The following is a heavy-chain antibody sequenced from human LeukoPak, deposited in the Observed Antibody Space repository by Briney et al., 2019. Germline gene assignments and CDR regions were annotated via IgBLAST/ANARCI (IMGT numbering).Heavy chain of an antibody. CDR3: ARLNPSYGSGSYVFDY. V-gene: IGHV7-4-1*02. CDR2: INTNTGNP. J-gene: IGHJ4*02. CDR1: GYTFTIYY. Sequence: GASVTVSCKASGYTFTIYYMHWVRQAPGQGLEWMGWINTNTGNPTYSQGFTGRFVFSLDTSVSTAYLQISSLKAEDTAVYYCARLNPSYGSGSYVFDYWGQGTLVTVSS. D-gene: IGHD3-10*01.